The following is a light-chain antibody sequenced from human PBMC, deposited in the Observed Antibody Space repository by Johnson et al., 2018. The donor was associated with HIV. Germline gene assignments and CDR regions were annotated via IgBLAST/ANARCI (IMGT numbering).Light chain of an antibody. Sequence: QSVLTQPPSVSAASGQKLNISCSGSSSNFGNYYVSWYQHPPGTAPKLLIYDNNKRPSGFPARSSGSKSGTSAPLGITGLQSGDEADYHCGTWDNSLSVYVFGTGTKVTVL. V-gene: IGLV1-51*01. CDR2: DNN. J-gene: IGLJ1*01. CDR1: SSNFGNYY. CDR3: GTWDNSLSVYV.